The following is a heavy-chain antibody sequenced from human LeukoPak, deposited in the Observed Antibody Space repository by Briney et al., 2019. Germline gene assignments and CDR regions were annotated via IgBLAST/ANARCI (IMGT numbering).Heavy chain of an antibody. CDR3: AREKKWDFWSSKLVSYYFDY. Sequence: ASVKVSCKASGGTFSSYAISWVRQAPGQGLEWVGGIIPIFGTANYAQKFQGRVTITADESTSTPYMELSSLRSEDTAVYYCAREKKWDFWSSKLVSYYFDYWGQGTLVTVSS. J-gene: IGHJ4*02. CDR1: GGTFSSYA. V-gene: IGHV1-69*13. CDR2: IIPIFGTA. D-gene: IGHD3-3*01.